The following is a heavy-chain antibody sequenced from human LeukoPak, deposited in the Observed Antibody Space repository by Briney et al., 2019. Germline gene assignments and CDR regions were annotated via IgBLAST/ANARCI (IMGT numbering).Heavy chain of an antibody. J-gene: IGHJ4*02. CDR3: ARDIPMVRGGGC. V-gene: IGHV4-30-4*08. Sequence: SETLSLTCTVSGGSISSGDYYWSWIRQPPGKGLEWIGYIYYSGSTSYNPSLKSRVTISVDTSKNQFSLKLSSVTAADTAVYYCARDIPMVRGGGCWGQGTLVTVSS. CDR1: GGSISSGDYY. D-gene: IGHD3-10*01. CDR2: IYYSGST.